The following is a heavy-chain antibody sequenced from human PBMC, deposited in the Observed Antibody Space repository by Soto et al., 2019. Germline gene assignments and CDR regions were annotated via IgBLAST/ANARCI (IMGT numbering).Heavy chain of an antibody. V-gene: IGHV3-23*01. CDR1: GFTFSSNA. CDR2: VSGRGDST. D-gene: IGHD3-10*01. CDR3: AKDPPGSGPDFDY. Sequence: PGGSLRLSCAASGFTFSSNAMSWVRQAPGKGLEWVSGVSGRGDSTYYADSVKGRFTISRDNSKNTLYLQMNSLRAEDAAVYYCAKDPPGSGPDFDYWGQGTLVTVSS. J-gene: IGHJ4*02.